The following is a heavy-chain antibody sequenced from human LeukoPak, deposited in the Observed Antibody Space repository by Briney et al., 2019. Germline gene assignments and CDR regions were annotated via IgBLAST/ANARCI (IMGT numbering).Heavy chain of an antibody. J-gene: IGHJ4*02. CDR2: ISGSGGST. D-gene: IGHD5-24*01. CDR3: TRVGYIDEGIDY. Sequence: GGSLRLSCAASGFTFSSYAMSWVRQAPGKGLEWVSAISGSGGSTYYADSVKGRFTISRDNSKNTLYLQMNSLRAEDTAIYYCTRVGYIDEGIDYWGQGTLVTVSS. CDR1: GFTFSSYA. V-gene: IGHV3-23*01.